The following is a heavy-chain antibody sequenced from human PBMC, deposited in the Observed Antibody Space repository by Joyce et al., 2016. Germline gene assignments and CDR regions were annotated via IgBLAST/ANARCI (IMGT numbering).Heavy chain of an antibody. Sequence: QVQLQQSGPGLVKPSETLSLTCTVSGGSISNYDWSWIRQPPGKGLEWIGYIYYSGSTNYNPSLKSQVTISVDTYKNQFSLKLSSVTAADTAIYYCARISGGGLFDYWGQGTLVTVSS. CDR3: ARISGGGLFDY. CDR2: IYYSGST. V-gene: IGHV4-59*01. J-gene: IGHJ4*02. D-gene: IGHD3-16*01. CDR1: GGSISNYD.